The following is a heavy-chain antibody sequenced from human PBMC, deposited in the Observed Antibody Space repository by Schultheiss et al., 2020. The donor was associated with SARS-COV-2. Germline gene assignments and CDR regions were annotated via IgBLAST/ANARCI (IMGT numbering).Heavy chain of an antibody. J-gene: IGHJ4*02. CDR2: IYYSGST. D-gene: IGHD4-17*01. CDR3: ARRRGDYGDYRFDY. Sequence: SETLSLTCTVSGGSISSYYWSWIRQPPGKGLEWIGYIYYSGSTYYNPSLKSRVTISVDRSKNQFSLKLSSVTAADTAVYYCARRRGDYGDYRFDYWGQGTLVTVSS. V-gene: IGHV4-59*12. CDR1: GGSISSYY.